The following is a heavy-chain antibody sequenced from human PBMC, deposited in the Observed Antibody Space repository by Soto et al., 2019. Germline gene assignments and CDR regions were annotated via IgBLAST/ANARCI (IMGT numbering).Heavy chain of an antibody. D-gene: IGHD3-10*01. Sequence: SETLSLTCTVSGGSIGSYYWSWIRQPPGKGLEWIGYIYESGSTNSNPSLQSRVTISVDTSKNQFYLNLSPVTAADTATYYCARARITLVREIIKYNMDIWGQGTTVTVSS. J-gene: IGHJ6*02. CDR3: ARARITLVREIIKYNMDI. CDR2: IYESGST. V-gene: IGHV4-59*01. CDR1: GGSIGSYY.